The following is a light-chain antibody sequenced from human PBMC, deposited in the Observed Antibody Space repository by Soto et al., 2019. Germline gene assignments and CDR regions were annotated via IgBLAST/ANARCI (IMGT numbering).Light chain of an antibody. CDR2: AAS. Sequence: DLQMTQSPSSLSASVGDRVTITCRASQSISSYLNWYQQKPGKAPKLLIYAASILQSGVPSRFSGSGSGTDFTLTISSLQPEDSATYYCQQSYSRRTFGQGTKVEFK. J-gene: IGKJ1*01. CDR1: QSISSY. CDR3: QQSYSRRT. V-gene: IGKV1-39*01.